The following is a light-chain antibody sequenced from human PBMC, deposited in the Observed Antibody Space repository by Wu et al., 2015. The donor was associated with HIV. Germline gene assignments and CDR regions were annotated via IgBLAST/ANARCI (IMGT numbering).Light chain of an antibody. Sequence: AIRMTQSPSSLSASTGDRVTITCRASQGISSYLAWFQQKPEKAPKFLIFAASTLQSGVPSRFSGSGSGTDFTLTISRLQSEDFATYYCLQYYTYPLTFGGGTKVEIK. CDR3: LQYYTYPLT. CDR2: AAS. J-gene: IGKJ4*01. CDR1: QGISSY. V-gene: IGKV1-8*01.